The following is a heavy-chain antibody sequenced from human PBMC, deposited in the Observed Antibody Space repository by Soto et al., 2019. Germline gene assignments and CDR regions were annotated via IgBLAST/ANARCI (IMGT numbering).Heavy chain of an antibody. J-gene: IGHJ4*02. D-gene: IGHD4-4*01. CDR2: ISGSGGSGRG. CDR1: A. Sequence: AMDWVRQAPGKGLEWVSGISGSGGSGRGFYADPVKGRFTISRDNSKNTLYLEMNSLRAEDTAVYYCAKDLDDYSSAIDFWGQGTLVTVSS. CDR3: AKDLDDYSSAIDF. V-gene: IGHV3-23*01.